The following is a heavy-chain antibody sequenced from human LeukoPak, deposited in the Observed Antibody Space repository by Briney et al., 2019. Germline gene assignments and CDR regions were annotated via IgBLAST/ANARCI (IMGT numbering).Heavy chain of an antibody. CDR2: IYYSGST. V-gene: IGHV4-30-4*01. Sequence: PSETLSLTCTVSGGSISSGDYYWGWIRQPPGKGLEWIGYIYYSGSTNYNPSLKSRVTISVDTSKNQFSLKLSSVTAADTAVYYCARQTRVLYYDFWSGSETNWFDPWGQGTLVTVSS. CDR1: GGSISSGDYY. D-gene: IGHD3-3*01. CDR3: ARQTRVLYYDFWSGSETNWFDP. J-gene: IGHJ5*02.